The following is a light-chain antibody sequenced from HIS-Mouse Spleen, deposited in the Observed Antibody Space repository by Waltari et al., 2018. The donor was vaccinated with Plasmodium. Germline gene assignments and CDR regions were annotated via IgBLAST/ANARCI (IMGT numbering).Light chain of an antibody. CDR2: EDN. Sequence: NFMLTQPHSVSESPGKTVTISCTGSSGSIASNYVQWYQQRPGSAPTTVIYEDNQRPSVRPDRFAGSIDSSSNSASLTISGLKTEDEADYYCQSYDSSNHEVFGGGTKLTVL. J-gene: IGLJ3*02. CDR1: SGSIASNY. CDR3: QSYDSSNHEV. V-gene: IGLV6-57*02.